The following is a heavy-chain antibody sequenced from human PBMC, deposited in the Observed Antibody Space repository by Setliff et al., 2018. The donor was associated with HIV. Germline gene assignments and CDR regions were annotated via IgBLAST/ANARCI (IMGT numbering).Heavy chain of an antibody. CDR1: GGSISTGGYY. D-gene: IGHD3-3*01. Sequence: SETLSLTCTVSGGSISTGGYYWSWIRQHPGKGLEWIGYIYNSGGTYYNPPLKSRITMSIDTSKNQFSLKLNSVTAADTAVYYCACRYYDLWSNYYTGIPYWGQGTLVTVSS. CDR2: IYNSGGT. CDR3: ACRYYDLWSNYYTGIPY. V-gene: IGHV4-31*03. J-gene: IGHJ4*02.